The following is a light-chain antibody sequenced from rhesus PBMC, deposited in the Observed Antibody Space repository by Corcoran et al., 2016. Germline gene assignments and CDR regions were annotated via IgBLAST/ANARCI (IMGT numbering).Light chain of an antibody. Sequence: EIVMTQSPATLSLSPGETATLSCRASESVGSYLAWYPQKPGQAPKLRVHSAYFRATGIPDNFSGSGSRTEFTLTISSLEPEDVGVYHCQQYNDLLPTFGQGTKVEIK. CDR3: QQYNDLLPT. J-gene: IGKJ1*01. CDR1: ESVGSY. CDR2: SAY. V-gene: IGKV3-40*03.